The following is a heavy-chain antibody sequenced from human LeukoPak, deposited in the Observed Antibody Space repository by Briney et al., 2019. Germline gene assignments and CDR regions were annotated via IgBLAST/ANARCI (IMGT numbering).Heavy chain of an antibody. V-gene: IGHV3-23*01. CDR2: ISNSGDLT. CDR1: GFAFRHLA. Sequence: GGSLRLSCAASGFAFRHLAMGWVRQAPGKGLDWVSVISNSGDLTYYADSVKGRFTISRDNSRNILYLHMNSLRAEDTALYYCAKSPTVDAAFDIWGQGTMVTVSS. CDR3: AKSPTVDAAFDI. J-gene: IGHJ3*02. D-gene: IGHD4-23*01.